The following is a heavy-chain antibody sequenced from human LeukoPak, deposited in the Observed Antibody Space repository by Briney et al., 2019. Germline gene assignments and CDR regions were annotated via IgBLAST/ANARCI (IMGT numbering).Heavy chain of an antibody. J-gene: IGHJ3*02. CDR1: GGSFSGYY. D-gene: IGHD3-3*01. V-gene: IGHV4-34*01. CDR3: ASEKYYDFWSGRGDAFDI. Sequence: NPSETLSLTCAVYGGSFSGYYWSWIRQPPGKGLEWIGEINHSGSTNYNPSLKSRVTISVDTSKNQFSLKLSSVTAADTAVYYCASEKYYDFWSGRGDAFDIWGQGTMVTVSS. CDR2: INHSGST.